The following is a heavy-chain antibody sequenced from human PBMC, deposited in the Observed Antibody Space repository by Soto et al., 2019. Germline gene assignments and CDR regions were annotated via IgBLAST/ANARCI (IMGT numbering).Heavy chain of an antibody. D-gene: IGHD3-3*01. CDR3: ARAMAIFGVATFDP. Sequence: SETLSLTCTVSGGSISSGDYYWSWIRRPPGKGLEWIGYIYYSGSTYYNPSLKSRVTISVDTSKNQFSLKLSSVTAADTAVYYCARAMAIFGVATFDPWGQGTLVTVSS. CDR2: IYYSGST. V-gene: IGHV4-30-4*01. CDR1: GGSISSGDYY. J-gene: IGHJ5*02.